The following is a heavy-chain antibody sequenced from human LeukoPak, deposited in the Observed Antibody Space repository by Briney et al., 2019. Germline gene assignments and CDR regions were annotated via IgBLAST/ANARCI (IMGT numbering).Heavy chain of an antibody. Sequence: SETLSLTCTVSGYSIRSGYYWGWIRQPPGKGLEWIGSIFHSGSTYYNPSLKSRVTILVDTAKNQFSLKLSSVTAADTAVYYCARAPHGFEGVDWFDPWGQGTLVTVSS. CDR2: IFHSGST. J-gene: IGHJ5*02. V-gene: IGHV4-38-2*02. CDR1: GYSIRSGYY. D-gene: IGHD3-10*01. CDR3: ARAPHGFEGVDWFDP.